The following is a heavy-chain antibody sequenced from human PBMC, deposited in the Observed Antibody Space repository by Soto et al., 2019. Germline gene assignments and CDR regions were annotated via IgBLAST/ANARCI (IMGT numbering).Heavy chain of an antibody. Sequence: VASVKVSCKASGGTFSSYAISWVRQAPGQGLEWMGGIIPIFGTANYAQKFQGRVTITADESTSTAYMELSSLRSEDTAVYYFARTRITIFGVVIIRYGWFDPWGQGTLVTVSS. CDR2: IIPIFGTA. D-gene: IGHD3-3*01. CDR3: ARTRITIFGVVIIRYGWFDP. J-gene: IGHJ5*02. CDR1: GGTFSSYA. V-gene: IGHV1-69*13.